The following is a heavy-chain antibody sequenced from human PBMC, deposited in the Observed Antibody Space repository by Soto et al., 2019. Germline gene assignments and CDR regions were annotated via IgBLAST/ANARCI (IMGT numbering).Heavy chain of an antibody. CDR3: AREIFGVIISGGRDAFDI. Sequence: SVKVSCKASGGTFSTYAISWVRQAPGQGLEWMGGIIPIFGTAKYAQKFQGRVTITADESTSTAYMELSSLRSEDTAVYYCAREIFGVIISGGRDAFDIWGQGTMVTVS. CDR1: GGTFSTYA. V-gene: IGHV1-69*13. D-gene: IGHD3-3*01. CDR2: IIPIFGTA. J-gene: IGHJ3*02.